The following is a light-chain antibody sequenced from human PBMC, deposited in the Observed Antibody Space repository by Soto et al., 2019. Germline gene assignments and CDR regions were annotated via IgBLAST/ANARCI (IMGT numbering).Light chain of an antibody. CDR3: QTWGTGIVV. V-gene: IGLV4-69*01. CDR2: LNSDGSH. J-gene: IGLJ2*01. Sequence: QSVLTQSPSASASLGASVKLTCTLSSGHRNYAIAWHQQQPEKGPRYLMKLNSDGSHSKGDGIPDRFSGSISGAERYLTISSLQSEDEADYYCQTWGTGIVVFGGGTKLTVL. CDR1: SGHRNYA.